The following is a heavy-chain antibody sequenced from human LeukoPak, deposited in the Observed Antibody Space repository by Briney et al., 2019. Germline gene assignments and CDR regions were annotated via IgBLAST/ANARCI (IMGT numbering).Heavy chain of an antibody. Sequence: SETLSLTCTVSGYSISSGYYWGWIRQPQGKGLEWIGSIYHSGSTYYNPSLKSRVTISVDTSKNQFSLKLSSVTAADTAVYYCRGYYYDSSGYYNFDYWGQGTLVTVSS. CDR1: GYSISSGYY. D-gene: IGHD3-22*01. CDR2: IYHSGST. CDR3: RGYYYDSSGYYNFDY. V-gene: IGHV4-38-2*02. J-gene: IGHJ4*02.